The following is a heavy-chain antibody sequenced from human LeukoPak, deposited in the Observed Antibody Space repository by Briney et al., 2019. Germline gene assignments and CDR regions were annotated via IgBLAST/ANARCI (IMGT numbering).Heavy chain of an antibody. CDR1: GFTFSSYA. Sequence: GGSLRLSCAASGFTFSSYAMCWVRQAPGKGLEWVSAISGSGGSTYYADSVKGRFTISRDNSKNTLYLQMNSLRAEDTAVYYCAKDLMNIVVVPAALNWFDPWGQGTLVTVSS. CDR2: ISGSGGST. CDR3: AKDLMNIVVVPAALNWFDP. J-gene: IGHJ5*02. D-gene: IGHD2-2*01. V-gene: IGHV3-23*01.